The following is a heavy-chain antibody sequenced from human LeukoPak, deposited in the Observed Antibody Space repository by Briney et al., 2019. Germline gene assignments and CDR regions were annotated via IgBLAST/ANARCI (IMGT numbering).Heavy chain of an antibody. D-gene: IGHD7-27*01. V-gene: IGHV3-30*18. CDR1: GFTFSSYG. J-gene: IGHJ4*02. Sequence: GGSLRLSCAASGFTFSSYGMHWVRQAPGKGLEWVAVISYDGSNKYYADYVKGRFTISRDNSKNTLYLQMNSLRAEDTAVYYCAKDRDGDLFDYWGQGTLVTVSS. CDR2: ISYDGSNK. CDR3: AKDRDGDLFDY.